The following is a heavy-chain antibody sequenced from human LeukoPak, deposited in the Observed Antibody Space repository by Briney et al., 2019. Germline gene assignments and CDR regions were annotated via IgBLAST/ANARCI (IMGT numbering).Heavy chain of an antibody. Sequence: PSETLSLTCTVSGGSISSYYWSWIRQPPGKGLECMGYIYYTGSTNYNPALKSRVTISVDTSKNQFSLKLTSVTAADTAVYYCARRSKAVAGLAFDIWGQGTMVTVSS. CDR3: ARRSKAVAGLAFDI. V-gene: IGHV4-59*08. D-gene: IGHD6-19*01. J-gene: IGHJ3*02. CDR1: GGSISSYY. CDR2: IYYTGST.